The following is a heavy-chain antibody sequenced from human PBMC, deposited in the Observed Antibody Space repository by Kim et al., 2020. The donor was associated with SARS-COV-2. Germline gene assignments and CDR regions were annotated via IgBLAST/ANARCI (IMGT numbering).Heavy chain of an antibody. D-gene: IGHD3-10*01. CDR2: IFGGGAT. CDR1: GFTFSNYV. J-gene: IGHJ4*02. Sequence: GGSLRLSCAASGFTFSNYVMTWVRQAPGEGLEWVSCIFGGGATYYADSVKGRFTVSSDNSKNILYLQLSSLRAEDTAVYYCTTDLTPMIRGWGYWGRGTLVTVSS. V-gene: IGHV3-23*01. CDR3: TTDLTPMIRGWGY.